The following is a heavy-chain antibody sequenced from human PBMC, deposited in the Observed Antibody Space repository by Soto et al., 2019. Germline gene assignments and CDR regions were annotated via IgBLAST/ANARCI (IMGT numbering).Heavy chain of an antibody. CDR2: ISPDGSST. CDR1: GFTFSASW. CDR3: AGDNNWSYDY. J-gene: IGHJ4*02. D-gene: IGHD1-1*01. Sequence: PGGSLRLSCAASGFTFSASWMHWVRQTPGKGLVWVSHISPDGSSTRDADSVQGRFINSRDNARSTLYLQMHSLRAEDTAVYYCAGDNNWSYDYWGQGILVTVSS. V-gene: IGHV3-74*01.